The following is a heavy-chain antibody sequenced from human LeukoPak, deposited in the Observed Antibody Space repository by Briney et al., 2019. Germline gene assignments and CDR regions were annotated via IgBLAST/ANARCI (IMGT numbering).Heavy chain of an antibody. J-gene: IGHJ4*02. CDR2: ISYDGSNK. CDR1: GFTFSSYG. D-gene: IGHD6-19*01. V-gene: IGHV3-30*18. Sequence: GRPLRLSCAASGFTFSSYGMHWVRQAPGKGLEWVAVISYDGSNKYYADSVKGRFTISRDNSKNTLYLQMNSLRAEDTAVYYCAKDHSGWEHYFDYWGQGTLVTVSS. CDR3: AKDHSGWEHYFDY.